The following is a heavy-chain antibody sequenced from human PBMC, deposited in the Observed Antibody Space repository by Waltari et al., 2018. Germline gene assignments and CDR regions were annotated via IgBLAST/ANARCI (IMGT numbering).Heavy chain of an antibody. CDR2: INPVGGGT. CDR1: GYTFTNFY. D-gene: IGHD3-22*01. Sequence: QVQLVQSGAEVEKPGASVKVSCKASGYTFTNFYMHWVRQAPGQGLEWLGIINPVGGGTSYAQRFQGRVTMTRDTSTSTVYMELSSLRSEDTAVYYCAKDGDYYDSSGYPDYWGQGTLVTVSS. V-gene: IGHV1-46*01. CDR3: AKDGDYYDSSGYPDY. J-gene: IGHJ4*02.